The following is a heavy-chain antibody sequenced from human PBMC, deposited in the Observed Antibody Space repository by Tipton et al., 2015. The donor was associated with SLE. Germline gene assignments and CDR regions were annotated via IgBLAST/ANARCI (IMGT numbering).Heavy chain of an antibody. CDR3: AAPGSPRSVYLDF. CDR1: GFTFSSHD. CDR2: IQYDGSYE. J-gene: IGHJ4*02. D-gene: IGHD2-15*01. Sequence: LSLTCVASGFTFSSHDIYWVRQAPGKGLEWVTLIQYDGSYEYYADSVKGRFTISRDNSKNAVYLQMNSLRAEDTAVYYCAAPGSPRSVYLDFWGQGTLVTVSS. V-gene: IGHV3-30*02.